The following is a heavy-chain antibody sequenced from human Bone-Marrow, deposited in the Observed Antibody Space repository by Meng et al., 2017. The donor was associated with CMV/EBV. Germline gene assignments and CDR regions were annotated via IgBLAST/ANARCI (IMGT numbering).Heavy chain of an antibody. CDR2: ISGSGRTM. D-gene: IGHD1-26*01. J-gene: IGHJ4*02. V-gene: IGHV3-11*01. CDR1: GFIFSDYY. CDR3: AREWELLSNDF. Sequence: GGSLRLSCAASGFIFSDYYMSWIRQAPEKGLEWISYISGSGRTMYSADSVKGRFSISRDNAKNSLYLQMNSLRAEDTAVYYCAREWELLSNDFWGQGTLVTASS.